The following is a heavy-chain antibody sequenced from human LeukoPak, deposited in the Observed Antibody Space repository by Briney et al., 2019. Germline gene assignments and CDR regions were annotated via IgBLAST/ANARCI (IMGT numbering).Heavy chain of an antibody. J-gene: IGHJ4*02. CDR3: ARDRLGDYDHSGYYDK. CDR1: GFTFSDYY. V-gene: IGHV3-11*01. Sequence: GGSLRLSCAASGFTFSDYYMSWLRQAPGKGLEWVAYICDSGRTVYYADSVKGRLTISRDNAKNSVYLQMNNLRAEDTAVYYCARDRLGDYDHSGYYDKWGQGTLVTVSS. CDR2: ICDSGRTV. D-gene: IGHD3-22*01.